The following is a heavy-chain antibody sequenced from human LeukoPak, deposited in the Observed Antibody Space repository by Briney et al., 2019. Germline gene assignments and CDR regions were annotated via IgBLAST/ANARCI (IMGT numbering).Heavy chain of an antibody. CDR1: GFTLDDFA. J-gene: IGHJ4*02. CDR2: ISWNGRAI. V-gene: IGHV3-9*01. Sequence: QAGGSLTLSCAASGFTLDDFAMHWVRQAPGKGLEWVSGISWNGRAIGYADSVKGRFIISRDNAKNSLYVQMNSLRPEDTALHYCTRSTGIEAAADYWGQGTLVTVSS. CDR3: TRSTGIEAAADY. D-gene: IGHD6-13*01.